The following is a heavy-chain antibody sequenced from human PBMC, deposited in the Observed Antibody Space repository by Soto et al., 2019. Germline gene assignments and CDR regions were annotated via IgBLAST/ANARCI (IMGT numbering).Heavy chain of an antibody. Sequence: GESVKISCXGSGYSFTSYWIGWVRQMPGKGLEWMGIIYPGDSDTRYSPSFQGQVTISADKSISTAYLQWSSLKASDTAMYHCARQGGSSWYGYYFDYWGQGTLVTVSS. D-gene: IGHD6-13*01. CDR2: IYPGDSDT. V-gene: IGHV5-51*01. CDR1: GYSFTSYW. CDR3: ARQGGSSWYGYYFDY. J-gene: IGHJ4*02.